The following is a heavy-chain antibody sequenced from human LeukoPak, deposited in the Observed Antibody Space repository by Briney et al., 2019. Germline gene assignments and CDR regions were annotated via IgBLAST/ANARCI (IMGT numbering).Heavy chain of an antibody. CDR2: IYNSGST. V-gene: IGHV4-61*02. Sequence: SETLSLTCTVSGGSISSSSYYWSWIRQPAGKGLEWIGRIYNSGSTNYNPSLKSRVTMSVDTSKNQFSLKLTSVTAADTAVYFCARDSTDYSSGWFDNWGQGILVTVSS. D-gene: IGHD6-19*01. CDR1: GGSISSSSYY. CDR3: ARDSTDYSSGWFDN. J-gene: IGHJ4*02.